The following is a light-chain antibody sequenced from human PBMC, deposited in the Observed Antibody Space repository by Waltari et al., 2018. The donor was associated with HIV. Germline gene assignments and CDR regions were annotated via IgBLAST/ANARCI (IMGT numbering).Light chain of an antibody. J-gene: IGLJ3*02. CDR1: TSNIGAGYD. CDR3: QSYDSSLSGSGV. V-gene: IGLV1-40*01. CDR2: GNN. Sequence: QSVLTQPPSVSGAPGQRVTISCTGSTSNIGAGYDVHWYQQLPGTAPKLLIYGNNNRPSGVPDRFPGSKSGTSASLAITGLQAEDEADYYCQSYDSSLSGSGVVGGGTKLTVL.